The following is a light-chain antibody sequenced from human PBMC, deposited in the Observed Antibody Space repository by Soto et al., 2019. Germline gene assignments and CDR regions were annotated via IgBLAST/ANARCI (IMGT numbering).Light chain of an antibody. V-gene: IGLV2-14*01. J-gene: IGLJ1*01. CDR2: DVS. CDR3: SSYTSSSTLVV. CDR1: SSDVGGYNY. Sequence: QSALTQPASVSGSPGQSITISCTGTSSDVGGYNYVSWYQQHPGKAPKLMIYDVSNRPSGVSNRFSGSKSGNTASLTISGLQAEDEAEYYCSSYTSSSTLVVFGTGTQLTVL.